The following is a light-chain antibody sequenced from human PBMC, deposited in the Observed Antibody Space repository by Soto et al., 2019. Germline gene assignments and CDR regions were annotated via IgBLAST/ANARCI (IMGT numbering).Light chain of an antibody. CDR1: RGHTSYA. Sequence: QPVLTQSPSASASLGASVKLSCSQRRGHTSYAIGWHQKQPGKGPRYLMDLNNDGSHTKGDGNPDRFSGSSSGADRYLIISSLQSKDEADYYCQTWGTGFQFFGGGTQLTVL. CDR3: QTWGTGFQF. CDR2: LNNDGSH. V-gene: IGLV4-69*01. J-gene: IGLJ2*01.